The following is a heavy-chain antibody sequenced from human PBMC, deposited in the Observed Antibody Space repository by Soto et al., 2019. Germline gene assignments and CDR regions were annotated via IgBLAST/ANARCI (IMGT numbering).Heavy chain of an antibody. CDR2: TSGSGDSP. V-gene: IGHV3-23*01. CDR1: GFAFSSHA. CDR3: AKDGDCSSASCHPPDGLDV. J-gene: IGHJ6*02. D-gene: IGHD2-2*03. Sequence: EVQLLESGGGLVQPGGSLRLSCAASGFAFSSHAMSWVRQAPGKGLEWVSATSGSGDSPYYADSVKGRFTISRDKSKNTLYLQMTSLRVEDTAVYYCAKDGDCSSASCHPPDGLDVWGQGTTVTVSS.